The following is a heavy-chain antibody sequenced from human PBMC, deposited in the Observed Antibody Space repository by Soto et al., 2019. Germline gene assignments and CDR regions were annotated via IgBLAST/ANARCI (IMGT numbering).Heavy chain of an antibody. CDR1: GFIFENFG. CDR3: AKNQGVELVPLATVDWFDP. CDR2: ISGSGFKK. V-gene: IGHV3-23*01. J-gene: IGHJ5*02. Sequence: SLRLSCAASGFIFENFGMSWVRQAPGKGLEWISSISGSGFKKYYADSVKGRFTISRDNSKSTVYLELNNLSAEDTAVYHCAKNQGVELVPLATVDWFDPWGQGSVVTVSS. D-gene: IGHD1-26*01.